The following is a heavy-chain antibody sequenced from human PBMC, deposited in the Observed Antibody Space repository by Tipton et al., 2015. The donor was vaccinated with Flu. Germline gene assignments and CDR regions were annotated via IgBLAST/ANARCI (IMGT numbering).Heavy chain of an antibody. CDR1: GYTFTSYY. Sequence: QLVQSGAEEKKPGASVKVSCKASGYTFTSYYIHWVRQAPGQGLEWMGTINPSGGSTSYAQNLQGRVTMTRDTSTSTVYMEVSSLCCGGTAVYYCARVITKMHHALEVWGQGSTVTVSS. J-gene: IGHJ6*02. V-gene: IGHV1-46*01. CDR2: INPSGGST. D-gene: IGHD3-22*01. CDR3: ARVITKMHHALEV.